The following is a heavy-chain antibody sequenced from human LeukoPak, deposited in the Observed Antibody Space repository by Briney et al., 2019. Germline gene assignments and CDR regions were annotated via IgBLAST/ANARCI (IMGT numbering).Heavy chain of an antibody. D-gene: IGHD2-2*01. J-gene: IGHJ6*02. Sequence: GASVKVSCKASGYTFTGYYMHWVRQAPGQGLEWMGRINPNSGGTNYAQKFQGRVAMTRDTSISTAYMELSRLRSDDTAVYYCAREGGLVPAAIYYYYGIDVWGQGTTVTVSS. CDR3: AREGGLVPAAIYYYYGIDV. V-gene: IGHV1-2*06. CDR1: GYTFTGYY. CDR2: INPNSGGT.